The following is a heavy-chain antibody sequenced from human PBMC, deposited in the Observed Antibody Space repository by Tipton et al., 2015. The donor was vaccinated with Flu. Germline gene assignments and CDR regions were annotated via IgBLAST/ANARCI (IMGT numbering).Heavy chain of an antibody. D-gene: IGHD3-10*01. CDR2: ISGSGGDT. V-gene: IGHV3-23*01. J-gene: IGHJ4*02. CDR1: GFTFGSYT. CDR3: VRAVGGSGSY. Sequence: SLRLSCAASGFTFGSYTMSWVRQAPGKGLEWVSAISGSGGDTYYADSVRGRFTFSRDNAKNSVHLQMNSLRAEDTAVYYCVRAVGGSGSYWGQGTLVTVSS.